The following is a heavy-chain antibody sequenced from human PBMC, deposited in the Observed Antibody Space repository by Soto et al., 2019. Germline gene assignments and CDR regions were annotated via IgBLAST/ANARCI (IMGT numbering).Heavy chain of an antibody. CDR1: GYSFTHYW. CDR3: ARRNGLGEFEH. CDR2: IDPSDSYS. V-gene: IGHV5-10-1*01. Sequence: PWESLKISCTCSGYSFTHYWISWVRQMPGKGLEWMGRIDPSDSYSNYSPSFQGHVTISADKSISTAYLQWSSLKASDTAMYYCARRNGLGEFEHWGQGTLVTVSS. D-gene: IGHD3-10*01. J-gene: IGHJ4*02.